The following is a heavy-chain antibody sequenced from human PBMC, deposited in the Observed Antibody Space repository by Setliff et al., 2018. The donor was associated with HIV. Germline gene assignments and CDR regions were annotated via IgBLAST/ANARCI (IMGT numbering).Heavy chain of an antibody. V-gene: IGHV4-38-2*01. J-gene: IGHJ4*02. CDR3: ASGYNYAYSDY. CDR1: NYSISSGYY. D-gene: IGHD5-18*01. CDR2: MYHSGST. Sequence: SETLSLTCAVPNYSISSGYYWGWIRQSPGKGLEWIGSMYHSGSTYSNPSLKSRVTMSIDTSKNQLSLKLRSVTAADTAVYYCASGYNYAYSDYWGQGTLVTVSS.